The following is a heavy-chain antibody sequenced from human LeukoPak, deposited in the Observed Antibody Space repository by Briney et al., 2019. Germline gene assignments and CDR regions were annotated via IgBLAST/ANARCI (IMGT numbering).Heavy chain of an antibody. J-gene: IGHJ4*02. D-gene: IGHD2-2*01. CDR3: ARGHVLVPAATDY. CDR2: MNPDNGNT. Sequence: GAPVKVSCKASGYTFTSYQINWVGQATGQGLEWMGWMNPDNGNTGFAQNFQGRVTMTRNISISTAYMALSSLRSGDTAVYYCARGHVLVPAATDYWGQGTLVTVSS. CDR1: GYTFTSYQ. V-gene: IGHV1-8*01.